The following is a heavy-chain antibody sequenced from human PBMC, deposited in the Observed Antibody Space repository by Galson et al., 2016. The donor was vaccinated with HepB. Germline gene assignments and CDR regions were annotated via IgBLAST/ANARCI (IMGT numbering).Heavy chain of an antibody. CDR2: ISHDGTNT. CDR3: ARDPYYDFWSSSAYFDY. Sequence: SLRLSCAGSGFTFSSFALHWVRQIPGKGLEWVAVISHDGTNTFYGDSVKGRFTISRDNSKNTVSLQMNSLRPGDTSIYYCARDPYYDFWSSSAYFDYWGQGVLVTVSS. CDR1: GFTFSSFA. J-gene: IGHJ4*02. D-gene: IGHD3-3*01. V-gene: IGHV3-30-3*01.